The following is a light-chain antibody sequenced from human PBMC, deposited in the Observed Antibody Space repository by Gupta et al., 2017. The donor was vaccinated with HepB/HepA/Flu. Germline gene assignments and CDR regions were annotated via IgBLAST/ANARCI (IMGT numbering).Light chain of an antibody. CDR1: QSLVDGDGNNF. CDR2: KGS. J-gene: IGKJ2*01. V-gene: IGKV2-30*01. Sequence: VVMTQSPLFVPVTLGQTASISCRSSQSLVDGDGNNFLTLFQQRPGHSPRRLIYKGSNRDSGVPDRFSGSGSGTDFTLKISMVEAEDVGVYYCLQTSPWLSTFGQGTKLEIK. CDR3: LQTSPWLST.